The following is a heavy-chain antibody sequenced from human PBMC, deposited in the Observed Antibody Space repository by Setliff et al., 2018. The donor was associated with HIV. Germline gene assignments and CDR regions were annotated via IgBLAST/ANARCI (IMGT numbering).Heavy chain of an antibody. D-gene: IGHD2-15*01. CDR1: GFTFSSYW. Sequence: GGSLRLSCAASGFTFSSYWMHWVRQVPGKGLVWVSRINSDGTMINYAESVKGRFTISRDNAKNTLYLQMNSLRAEDTAVYYCTRERCSGGTCYSLDIWGQGTMVTVSS. CDR2: INSDGTMI. V-gene: IGHV3-74*01. J-gene: IGHJ3*02. CDR3: TRERCSGGTCYSLDI.